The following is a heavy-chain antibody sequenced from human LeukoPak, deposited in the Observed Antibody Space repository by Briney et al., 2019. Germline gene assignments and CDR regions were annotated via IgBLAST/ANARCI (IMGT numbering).Heavy chain of an antibody. V-gene: IGHV7-4-1*02. CDR1: GYTFTNYA. D-gene: IGHD5-24*01. CDR2: INTNTGNP. Sequence: ASVKVSRKASGYTFTNYAINWVRQAPGQGLEWMGWINTNTGNPTYAQGFTGRFVFSLDTSVSTAYLQISSLKAEDTAVYYCARVRNKDVRVIDYWGQGTLVTVSS. J-gene: IGHJ4*02. CDR3: ARVRNKDVRVIDY.